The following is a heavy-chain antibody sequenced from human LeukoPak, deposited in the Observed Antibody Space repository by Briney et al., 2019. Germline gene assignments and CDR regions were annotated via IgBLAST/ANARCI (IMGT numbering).Heavy chain of an antibody. Sequence: SETLSLTCTVSGGSISSSSYYWGWIRQPPGKGLEWIGSIYYSGSTYYNPSLKSRVTISVDTSKNQFSLKLSSVTAADTAVYYCARQAVAYYYYYYMDVWGQGTLVTVSS. D-gene: IGHD6-19*01. J-gene: IGHJ6*03. V-gene: IGHV4-39*01. CDR1: GGSISSSSYY. CDR3: ARQAVAYYYYYYMDV. CDR2: IYYSGST.